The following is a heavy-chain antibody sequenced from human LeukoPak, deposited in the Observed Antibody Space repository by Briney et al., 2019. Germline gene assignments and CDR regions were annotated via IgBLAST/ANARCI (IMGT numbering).Heavy chain of an antibody. CDR2: ISGSGGST. V-gene: IGHV3-23*01. CDR3: TTLIDSSSFYYFDY. CDR1: GFTFSSYA. D-gene: IGHD3-22*01. Sequence: GGSLRLSCAASGFTFSSYAMNWVRQAPGKGLEWVSGISGSGGSTYYADSVKGRFTISRDNSKNTLYVQMNSLKTEDTAVYYCTTLIDSSSFYYFDYWGQGTLVTVSS. J-gene: IGHJ4*02.